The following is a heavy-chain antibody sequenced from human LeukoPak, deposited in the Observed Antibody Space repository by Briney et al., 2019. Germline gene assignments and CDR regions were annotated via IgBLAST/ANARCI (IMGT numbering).Heavy chain of an antibody. Sequence: GGSLRLSCAASGFTFSRYAMSRVRQAPGKGLEWVSAISGSGGSKYYADSVKGRFTISRDNSKNTLYLQMNSLRDEDTAVYYCAKLILDYYDSSGYYGYWGQGTLVTVSS. CDR2: ISGSGGSK. J-gene: IGHJ4*02. CDR3: AKLILDYYDSSGYYGY. D-gene: IGHD3-22*01. V-gene: IGHV3-23*01. CDR1: GFTFSRYA.